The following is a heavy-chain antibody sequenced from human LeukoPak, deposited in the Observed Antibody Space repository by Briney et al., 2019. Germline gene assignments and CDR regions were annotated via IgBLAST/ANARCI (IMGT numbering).Heavy chain of an antibody. CDR3: ARESRGLVITMLRGASDY. CDR1: GFTFSSYS. CDR2: ISSSSTTI. J-gene: IGHJ4*02. Sequence: GGSLRLSCAASGFTFSSYSMSWVRQAPGKGLEWVSYISSSSTTIYYADSVKGRFTISRDNAKNSMYLQMNSLRDQDTDVRSCARESRGLVITMLRGASDYWGQGTLVTVSS. V-gene: IGHV3-48*02. D-gene: IGHD3-10*01.